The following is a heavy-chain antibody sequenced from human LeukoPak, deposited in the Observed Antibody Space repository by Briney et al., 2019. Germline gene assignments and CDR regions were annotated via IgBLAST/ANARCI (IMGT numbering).Heavy chain of an antibody. D-gene: IGHD3-10*01. CDR1: GASIITYY. CDR3: AREDITMVRGVIPWFDP. Sequence: SHTLSLTLTVSGASIITYYWSSIRHPAGNGLEWIGRIYTSGSTNYHPSLKSRVSMSVDTSKNQFSLKLSSVTAADTAVYYCAREDITMVRGVIPWFDPWGQGNLVNVSS. J-gene: IGHJ5*02. CDR2: IYTSGST. V-gene: IGHV4-4*07.